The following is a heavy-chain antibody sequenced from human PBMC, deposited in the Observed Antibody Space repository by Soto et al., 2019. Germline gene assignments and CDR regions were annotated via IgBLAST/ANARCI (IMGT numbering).Heavy chain of an antibody. V-gene: IGHV3-11*01. CDR2: ISSGGTTI. CDR1: GFTFSDYY. D-gene: IGHD6-13*01. Sequence: VQLVESGGGLVKPGGSLRLSCAASGFTFSDYYMSWIRQAPGKGLEWISYISSGGTTIYYADSVKGRFTISRDNAKTSLYLQMNSLRAEDTAVFYCARLTGYSGSWYRIDNWGQGTLVTVSS. J-gene: IGHJ4*02. CDR3: ARLTGYSGSWYRIDN.